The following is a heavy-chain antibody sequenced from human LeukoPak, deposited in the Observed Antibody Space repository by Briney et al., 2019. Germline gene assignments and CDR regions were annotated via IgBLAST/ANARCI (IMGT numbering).Heavy chain of an antibody. CDR1: GFTFSSYA. V-gene: IGHV3-23*01. CDR3: ARHRSSWLIDY. D-gene: IGHD6-6*01. CDR2: ISGSGGST. J-gene: IGHJ4*02. Sequence: GGSLRLSCAASGFTFSSYAMSWVRQAPGKGLEWVSAISGSGGSTYYADSVKGRFTISRDNAKNTLYLQMNSLRAEDTAVYYCARHRSSWLIDYWGQGTLVTVSS.